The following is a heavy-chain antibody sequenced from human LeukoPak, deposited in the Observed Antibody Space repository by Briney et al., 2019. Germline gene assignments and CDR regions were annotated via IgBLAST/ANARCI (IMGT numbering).Heavy chain of an antibody. CDR2: MKQDGSEK. CDR3: ARKAYAMDV. J-gene: IGHJ6*04. V-gene: IGHV3-7*03. Sequence: GGSLRLSCAASGFTFSNYWMSWVRQAPGKGLEWVANMKQDGSEKYYVDSVKGRFTISRDNAKNSLYLQMNSLRVEDTAVYYCARKAYAMDVWGKGITVTVSS. CDR1: GFTFSNYW.